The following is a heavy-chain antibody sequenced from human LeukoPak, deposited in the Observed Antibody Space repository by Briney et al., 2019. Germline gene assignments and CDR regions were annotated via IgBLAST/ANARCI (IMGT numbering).Heavy chain of an antibody. CDR3: ARGSSGSSHSYFGLDV. D-gene: IGHD1-26*01. V-gene: IGHV3-7*01. J-gene: IGHJ6*02. CDR1: GFTFRNYW. Sequence: GGSLRLSCAASGFTFRNYWMSWVRQAPGKGLEWVANIKQDGSENHYVDSVKGRFSISRDNAKNSLYLQMDSLRAEDTAVFYCARGSSGSSHSYFGLDVWGQGTTVTVSS. CDR2: IKQDGSEN.